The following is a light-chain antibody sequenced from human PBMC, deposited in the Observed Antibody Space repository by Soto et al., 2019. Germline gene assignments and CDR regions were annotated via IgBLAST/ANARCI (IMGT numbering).Light chain of an antibody. CDR1: QSVSSY. Sequence: EIVLTQSPATLSLSPGERATLSCRASQSVSSYLAWYQQKPGQAPRLLIYDASNRATGIPARFSGSGSGTDFTLTISSLEPEDFAVYYCQQYNSYSLFTFGPGTKVDIK. J-gene: IGKJ3*01. CDR2: DAS. V-gene: IGKV3-11*01. CDR3: QQYNSYSLFT.